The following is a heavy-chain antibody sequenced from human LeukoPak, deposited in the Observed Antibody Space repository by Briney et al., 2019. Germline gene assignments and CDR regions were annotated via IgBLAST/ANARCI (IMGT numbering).Heavy chain of an antibody. V-gene: IGHV3-66*01. CDR3: ARGVTGGGHDAFDI. D-gene: IGHD4-23*01. J-gene: IGHJ3*02. CDR2: FYTGGGT. CDR1: GFTVSNNY. Sequence: GSLRLSCAASGFTVSNNYMTWVRQAPGKGLEWVSVFYTGGGTYYADSVRGRFTISRDSSKNTLYLQMNSLSAEDTALYYCARGVTGGGHDAFDIWGQGTMVTVSS.